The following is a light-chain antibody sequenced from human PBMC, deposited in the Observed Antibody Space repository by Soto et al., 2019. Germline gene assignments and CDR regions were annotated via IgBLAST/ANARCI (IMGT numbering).Light chain of an antibody. CDR3: AAWDDSLNAVV. CDR2: SNN. Sequence: QSVLTQPPSASGTPGQRVTISCSGSSSNIGRNTVNWYQQLPGTAPKVLIYSNNQRPSGVPDRLSGSKSGTSASLAISGLQSDDEADYYCAAWDDSLNAVVFGGGTKLTVL. J-gene: IGLJ2*01. V-gene: IGLV1-44*01. CDR1: SSNIGRNT.